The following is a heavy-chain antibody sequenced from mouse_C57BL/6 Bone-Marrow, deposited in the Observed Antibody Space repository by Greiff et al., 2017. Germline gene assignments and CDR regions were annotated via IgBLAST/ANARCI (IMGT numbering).Heavy chain of an antibody. CDR1: GSTFTSYW. D-gene: IGHD6-1*01. V-gene: IGHV1-55*01. J-gene: IGHJ3*01. CDR2: IYPGSGST. Sequence: QVQLQQPGAELVKPGASVKMSCKASGSTFTSYWITWVKQRPGQGLEWIGCIYPGSGSTNYNEKFKSKATLTVDKSSSTAYRTLSSLTSEDSAVDSGAKWGAQSTWYAYWGQGTLVTVSA. CDR3: AKWGAQSTWYAY.